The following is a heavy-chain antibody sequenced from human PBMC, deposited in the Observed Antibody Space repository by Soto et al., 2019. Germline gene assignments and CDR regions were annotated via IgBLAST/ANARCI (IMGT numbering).Heavy chain of an antibody. CDR2: MNHGST. V-gene: IGHV4-34*01. CDR1: GGSFSAYH. J-gene: IGHJ4*02. CDR3: ARGPRYFDSVHY. Sequence: QVQLLQWGAGLLKPSETLSLTCGVYGGSFSAYHWSWIRQPPGKGLEWIGEMNHGSTNYNPSLKSRVTISEDTSKNQISLKLNSVTAADTAVYFCARGPRYFDSVHYWGQGTLVTVSS. D-gene: IGHD3-9*01.